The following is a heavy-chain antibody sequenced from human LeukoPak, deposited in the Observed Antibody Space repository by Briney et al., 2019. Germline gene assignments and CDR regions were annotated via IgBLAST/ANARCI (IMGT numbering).Heavy chain of an antibody. D-gene: IGHD6-13*01. CDR2: ISSSSSYI. V-gene: IGHV3-21*01. CDR1: GFTFSSYS. J-gene: IGHJ4*02. CDR3: ARGTIAAAENDY. Sequence: GGSLRLSCAASGFTFSSYSMNWVRQAPGKGLEWVSSISSSSSYIYYADSVKGRFTISRDNAKNSLYLQMNSLRAEDTAVYYCARGTIAAAENDYWGQGTLVTVSS.